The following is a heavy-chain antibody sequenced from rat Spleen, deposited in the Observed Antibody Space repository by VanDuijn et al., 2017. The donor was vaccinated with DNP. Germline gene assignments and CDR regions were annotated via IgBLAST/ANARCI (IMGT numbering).Heavy chain of an antibody. Sequence: EVQLVESGGDLVRPGRSLKLSCVASKFTFNNYWMTWFRQVPGKGLEWVASISSASGSTYYPDSAKGRFTISRDTAHNTLYLQMNSLRSEDTATYYCARWSSSHWHFDFWGPGTMVTVSS. CDR1: KFTFNNYW. J-gene: IGHJ1*01. CDR2: ISSASGST. CDR3: ARWSSSHWHFDF. D-gene: IGHD1-2*01. V-gene: IGHV5-31*01.